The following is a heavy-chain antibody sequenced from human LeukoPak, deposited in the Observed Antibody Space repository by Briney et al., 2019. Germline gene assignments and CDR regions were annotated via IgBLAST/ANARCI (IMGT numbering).Heavy chain of an antibody. CDR1: GGSISSGGYS. Sequence: SQTLSLTCAVSGGSISSGGYSWSWVRQPPGEGLEWVGYIYHSGSTYYNPSLQSRVTISVDRSKNQFSLKLSSVTAADTAVYYCARVPRGAAAGNAIDYWGQGTLVTVSS. J-gene: IGHJ4*02. V-gene: IGHV4-30-2*01. D-gene: IGHD6-13*01. CDR2: IYHSGST. CDR3: ARVPRGAAAGNAIDY.